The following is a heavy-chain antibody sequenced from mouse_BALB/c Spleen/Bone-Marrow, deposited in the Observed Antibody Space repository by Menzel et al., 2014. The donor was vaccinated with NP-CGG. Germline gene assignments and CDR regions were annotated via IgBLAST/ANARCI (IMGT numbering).Heavy chain of an antibody. CDR1: GFSLSSYA. J-gene: IGHJ2*01. CDR2: IYVTDNT. Sequence: ESGGRLVTPGTPLTLTCTVSGFSLSSYAVSWVRQAPGKGLEWIGIIYVTDNTYYANWAKGRFTISXPSTTVDLKITSPTTEDTATYFCARVSIYASYVGGAWPYYFNLWGQGTLVTVSS. CDR3: ARVSIYASYVGGAWPYYFNL. V-gene: IGHV5-6-5*01. D-gene: IGHD1-1*02.